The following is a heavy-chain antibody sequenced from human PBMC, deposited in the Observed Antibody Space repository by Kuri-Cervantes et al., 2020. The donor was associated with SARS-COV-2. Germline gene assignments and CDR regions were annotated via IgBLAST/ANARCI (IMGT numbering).Heavy chain of an antibody. Sequence: GESLKISCAASGFTFSNSWMSWVRQAPGKGLEWVANIKYDGSEKYYVDSVKGRFIISRDNAKNSVYLQMNSLRDADTAVYYCTLAVAAAVWGQGTLVTVSS. CDR3: TLAVAAAV. J-gene: IGHJ4*02. CDR2: IKYDGSEK. CDR1: GFTFSNSW. D-gene: IGHD6-19*01. V-gene: IGHV3-7*03.